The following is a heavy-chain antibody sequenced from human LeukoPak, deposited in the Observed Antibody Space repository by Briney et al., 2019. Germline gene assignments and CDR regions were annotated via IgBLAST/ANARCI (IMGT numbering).Heavy chain of an antibody. CDR3: AGGSSCWYGGGYNWFDP. V-gene: IGHV4-38-2*01. J-gene: IGHJ5*02. CDR2: IYHSGST. CDR1: GYSISSGYY. D-gene: IGHD6-13*01. Sequence: SETLSLTCAVSGYSISSGYYWGWIRQPPGKGLEGIGSIYHSGSTYYNPSLKSRVTISVDTSKNQFSLKLNSVTAADTAVYYSAGGSSCWYGGGYNWFDPWGQGTLVTVSS.